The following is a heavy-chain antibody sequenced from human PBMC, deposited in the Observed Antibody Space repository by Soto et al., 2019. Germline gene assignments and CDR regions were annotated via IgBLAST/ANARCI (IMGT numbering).Heavy chain of an antibody. V-gene: IGHV3-9*01. CDR2: VDWNSGSA. Sequence: EVQLVESGGGLVQPGRSLRLSCAASGFTFDDFAMHWVRQAPGKGLEWVSGVDWNSGSAAYADSVKGRFTISRDNARTSLYLQMNSLRAEDTALYYCVKGRGSYEVKFGMDVWGQGTTVTVSS. CDR1: GFTFDDFA. J-gene: IGHJ6*02. CDR3: VKGRGSYEVKFGMDV. D-gene: IGHD6-25*01.